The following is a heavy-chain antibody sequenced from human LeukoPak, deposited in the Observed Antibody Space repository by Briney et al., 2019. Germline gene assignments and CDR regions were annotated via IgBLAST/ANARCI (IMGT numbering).Heavy chain of an antibody. V-gene: IGHV4-39*01. CDR1: GGSISSSSYY. CDR3: ASHGDPTYYYYMHV. J-gene: IGHJ6*03. D-gene: IGHD7-27*01. Sequence: SETLSLTCTVSGGSISSSSYYWAWIRQPPGKGLEWIGTIYYSGSTYYNPSLRSRITISVGTSKSQFSLKLSSVTAADTAVYYCASHGDPTYYYYMHVWGKGTTVTVSS. CDR2: IYYSGST.